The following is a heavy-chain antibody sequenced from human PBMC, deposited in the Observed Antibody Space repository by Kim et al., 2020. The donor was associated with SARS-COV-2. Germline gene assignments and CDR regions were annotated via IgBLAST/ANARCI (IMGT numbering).Heavy chain of an antibody. J-gene: IGHJ4*02. CDR2: A. V-gene: IGHV4-30-2*03. CDR3: ATEGGSWDYFDF. Sequence: AYYNPSLESRVTISVDTSKNQFSLKLASVTAADTAGYYCATEGGSWDYFDFWGQGALVTVSS. D-gene: IGHD6-13*01.